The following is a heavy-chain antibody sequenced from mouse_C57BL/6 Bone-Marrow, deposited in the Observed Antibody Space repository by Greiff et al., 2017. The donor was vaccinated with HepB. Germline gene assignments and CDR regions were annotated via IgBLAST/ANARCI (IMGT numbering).Heavy chain of an antibody. J-gene: IGHJ2*01. Sequence: EVQGVESGGDLVKPGGSLKLSCAASGFTFSSYGMSWVRQTPDKRLEWVATISSGGSYTYYPDSVKGRFTISRDNAKNTLYLQMSSLKSEDTAMYYCARQGTGPYYFDYWGQGTTLTVSS. CDR3: ARQGTGPYYFDY. CDR2: ISSGGSYT. D-gene: IGHD4-1*01. V-gene: IGHV5-6*01. CDR1: GFTFSSYG.